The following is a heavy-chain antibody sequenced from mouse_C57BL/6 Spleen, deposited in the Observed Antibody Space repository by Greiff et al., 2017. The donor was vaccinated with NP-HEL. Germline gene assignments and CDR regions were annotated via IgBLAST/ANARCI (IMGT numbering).Heavy chain of an antibody. Sequence: EVKVVESEGGLVQPGSSMKLSCTASGFTFSDYYMAWVRQVPEKGLEWVANINYDGSSTYYLDSLKSRFIISRDNAKNILYLQMSSLKSEDTATYYCARDSSGGYDEEWYFDVWGTGTTVTVSS. D-gene: IGHD2-2*01. CDR1: GFTFSDYY. CDR2: INYDGSST. CDR3: ARDSSGGYDEEWYFDV. V-gene: IGHV5-16*01. J-gene: IGHJ1*03.